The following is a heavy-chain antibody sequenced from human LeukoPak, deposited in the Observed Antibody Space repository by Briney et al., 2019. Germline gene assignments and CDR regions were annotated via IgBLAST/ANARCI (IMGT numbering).Heavy chain of an antibody. CDR1: GFTFSTYG. Sequence: TGGSLSLSCAVSGFTFSTYGMHWVRQAPGKGLEWVAVISYDGSNKYYADSVKGRFTISRDNSKNTLYLQMNSLRAEDTAVYYCAKDWGRSLPITMVRGVLSTPMDVWGQGTTVTVSS. J-gene: IGHJ6*02. D-gene: IGHD3-10*01. CDR2: ISYDGSNK. CDR3: AKDWGRSLPITMVRGVLSTPMDV. V-gene: IGHV3-30*18.